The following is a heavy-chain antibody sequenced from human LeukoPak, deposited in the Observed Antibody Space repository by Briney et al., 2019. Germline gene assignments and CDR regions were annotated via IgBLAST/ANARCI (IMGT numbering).Heavy chain of an antibody. CDR3: ARGDKRVTFGGVIVPFDH. V-gene: IGHV4-34*01. CDR1: GGSFSGYY. Sequence: SETLSLTCAVYGGSFSGYYWSWIRQPPGKGLEWSGEINHSGSTNYNPSLKRRVTISVDTSKNEFSLKLASVTPADTAVYYCARGDKRVTFGGVIVPFDHWGQGTLVTVSS. CDR2: INHSGST. J-gene: IGHJ4*02. D-gene: IGHD3-16*02.